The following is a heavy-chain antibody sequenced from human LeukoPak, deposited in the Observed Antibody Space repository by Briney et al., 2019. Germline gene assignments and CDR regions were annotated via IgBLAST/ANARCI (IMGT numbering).Heavy chain of an antibody. CDR2: ISYDGSNK. V-gene: IGHV3-30-3*01. CDR1: GFTFSSYA. CDR3: ASDSAVDY. Sequence: GGSLRLSCAASGFTFSSYAMHWVRQAPGKGLEWVAVISYDGSNKYYADSVKGRFTISRDNSKNTLYLQMNSLRAEDTAVYYCASDSAVDYWGQGTLVTVSS. J-gene: IGHJ4*02.